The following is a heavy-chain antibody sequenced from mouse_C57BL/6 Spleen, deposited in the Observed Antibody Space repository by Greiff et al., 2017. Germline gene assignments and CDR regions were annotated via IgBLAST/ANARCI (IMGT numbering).Heavy chain of an antibody. Sequence: QVQLQQPGAELVKPGASVKLSCKASGYTFTSYWMHWVKQRPGQGLEWIGMIHPNSGSTNYNEKFKSKATLTVDKSSSTAYMQLSSLTSEDSAVYYCDRGDSSGYVNYWGQGTTLTVSS. CDR2: IHPNSGST. CDR3: DRGDSSGYVNY. V-gene: IGHV1-64*01. J-gene: IGHJ2*01. D-gene: IGHD3-2*02. CDR1: GYTFTSYW.